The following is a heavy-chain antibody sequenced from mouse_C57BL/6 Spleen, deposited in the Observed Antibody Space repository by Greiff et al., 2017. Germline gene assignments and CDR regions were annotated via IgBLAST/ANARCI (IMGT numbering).Heavy chain of an antibody. Sequence: VQLQQPGAELVKPGASVKMSCKASGYTFTSYWITWVKQRPGQGLEWIGDIYPGSGSTNYNEKFKSKATLTVYTSSSTAYMQLSSLTSEDSAVYYCARGGTTLPPDYWGQGTTLTVSS. CDR1: GYTFTSYW. J-gene: IGHJ2*01. CDR3: ARGGTTLPPDY. V-gene: IGHV1-55*01. D-gene: IGHD1-1*01. CDR2: IYPGSGST.